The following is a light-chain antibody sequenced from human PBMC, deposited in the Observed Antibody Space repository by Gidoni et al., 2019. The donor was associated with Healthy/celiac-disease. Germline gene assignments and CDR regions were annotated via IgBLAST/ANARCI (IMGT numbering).Light chain of an antibody. Sequence: DIQMTQSPSSLSASVGDRVTITCRPSQSISSYLNWYQQKPGKAPKLLIYAASSLQSGVPSRFSGSGSGTDFTLTISSLQPEDFATYYCQQSYSTPLCSFGQXTKLEIK. J-gene: IGKJ2*04. CDR3: QQSYSTPLCS. V-gene: IGKV1-39*01. CDR2: AAS. CDR1: QSISSY.